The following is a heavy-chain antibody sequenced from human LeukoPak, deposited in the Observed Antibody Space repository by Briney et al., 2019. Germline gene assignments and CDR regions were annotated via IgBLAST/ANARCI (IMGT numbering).Heavy chain of an antibody. V-gene: IGHV1-69*06. J-gene: IGHJ6*03. D-gene: IGHD6-13*01. CDR2: IIPIFGTT. CDR1: GGTFSSYA. Sequence: SVKVSCKASGGTFSSYAISWVRQAPGQGLEWMGGIIPIFGTTNYAQKFQDRVTITADKSTSTAYMELSSLRSEDTAVYYCARVVGLTGYSSSWYSGYYYYMDAWGKGTTVTVSS. CDR3: ARVVGLTGYSSSWYSGYYYYMDA.